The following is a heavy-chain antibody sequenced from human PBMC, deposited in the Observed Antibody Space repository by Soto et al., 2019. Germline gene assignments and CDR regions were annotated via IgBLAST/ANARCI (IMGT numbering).Heavy chain of an antibody. D-gene: IGHD2-2*01. V-gene: IGHV1-69*12. J-gene: IGHJ6*02. CDR1: GGTFSSYA. CDR3: ARDRPRSIYYYYYGMDV. Sequence: QVQLVQSGAEVKKPGSSVKVSCKASGGTFSSYAISWVRQAPGQGLEWMGGIIPIFGTANYAQKFQGRVTIYACESTSTAYVELSSLSSEDTAVYYYARDRPRSIYYYYYGMDVWGQGTKVTASS. CDR2: IIPIFGTA.